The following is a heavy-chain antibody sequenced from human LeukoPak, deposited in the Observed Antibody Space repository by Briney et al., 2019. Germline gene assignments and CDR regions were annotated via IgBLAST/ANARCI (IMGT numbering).Heavy chain of an antibody. CDR2: INQDGSEK. Sequence: GGSLRLSCAASGFTFTTDCLTWVRQAPGKGLEWVANINQDGSEKYFVNSVKGRFTISRDNANNSLYLQMNSLRVEDTAVYYCERVAKYYYGSETYYFFDHWGQGTTVTASS. D-gene: IGHD3-10*01. V-gene: IGHV3-7*01. CDR3: ERVAKYYYGSETYYFFDH. CDR1: GFTFTTDC. J-gene: IGHJ4*02.